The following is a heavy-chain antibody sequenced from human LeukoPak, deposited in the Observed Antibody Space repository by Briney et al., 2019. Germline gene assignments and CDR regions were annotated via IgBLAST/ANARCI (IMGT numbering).Heavy chain of an antibody. Sequence: PGGSLRLSCAASGFTFSSYAMHWVRQAPGKGLEWVAVISYDGSNKYYADSVKGRFTISRDNSKNTLYLQMNSLRAEDTAVYYCAREYRDYDILTGYYSLDAFDIWGQGTMVTVSS. CDR3: AREYRDYDILTGYYSLDAFDI. D-gene: IGHD3-9*01. J-gene: IGHJ3*02. CDR2: ISYDGSNK. V-gene: IGHV3-30-3*01. CDR1: GFTFSSYA.